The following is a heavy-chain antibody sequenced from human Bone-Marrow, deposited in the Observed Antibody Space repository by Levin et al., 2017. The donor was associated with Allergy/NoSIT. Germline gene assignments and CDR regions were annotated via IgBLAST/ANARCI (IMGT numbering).Heavy chain of an antibody. CDR3: ARGGRYFDWLSVDGENWFDP. CDR1: GGSFSGYY. Sequence: PSETLSLTCAVYGGSFSGYYWSWIRQPPGKGLEWIGEINHSGSTNYNPSLKSRVTISVDTSKNQFSLKLSSVTAADTAVYYCARGGRYFDWLSVDGENWFDPWGQGTLVTVSS. J-gene: IGHJ5*02. CDR2: INHSGST. D-gene: IGHD3-9*01. V-gene: IGHV4-34*01.